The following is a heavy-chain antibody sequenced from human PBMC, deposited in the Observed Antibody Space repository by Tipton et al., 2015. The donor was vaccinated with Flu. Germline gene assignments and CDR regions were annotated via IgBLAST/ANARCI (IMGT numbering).Heavy chain of an antibody. V-gene: IGHV3-7*01. CDR3: SRSLVDWG. CDR1: GFDFNSQW. D-gene: IGHD7-27*01. Sequence: VQLVQSGGGLVQPGGSLRLSCAASGFDFNSQWMDWVRQAPGKGLEWVANIKSDGTEKYYLDSVEGRFTISRDNAKNSLYLQINGLRVDDTAVYYCSRSLVDWGRGQGTLVTVSP. J-gene: IGHJ4*02. CDR2: IKSDGTEK.